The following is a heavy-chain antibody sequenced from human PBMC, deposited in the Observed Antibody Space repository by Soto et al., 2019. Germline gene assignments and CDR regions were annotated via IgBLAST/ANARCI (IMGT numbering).Heavy chain of an antibody. D-gene: IGHD3-22*01. CDR2: ISGSGGST. J-gene: IGHJ2*01. CDR3: AKNRYYYDSGVYSLARLYFDL. CDR1: GFTFSSYA. Sequence: GGSLRLSCAASGFTFSSYAMSWVRQAPGKGLEWVSAISGSGGSTYYADSVKGRFTISRDNSKNTLYLQMNSLRAEDTAVYFWAKNRYYYDSGVYSLARLYFDLWGRGTLVTVSS. V-gene: IGHV3-23*01.